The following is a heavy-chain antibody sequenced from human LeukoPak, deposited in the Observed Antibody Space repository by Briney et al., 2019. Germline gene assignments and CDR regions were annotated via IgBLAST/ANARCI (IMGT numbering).Heavy chain of an antibody. CDR2: ISGSGGST. CDR3: AKDPVDTAMVYYMDV. CDR1: GFTFSSYA. D-gene: IGHD5-18*01. Sequence: GGSLRLSCAASGFTFSSYAMSWVRQAPGKGLEWVSAISGSGGSTYYADSVKGRFTISRDNSKNTLYLQMNSLRAEDRAVYYCAKDPVDTAMVYYMDVWGKGTTVTVSS. V-gene: IGHV3-23*01. J-gene: IGHJ6*03.